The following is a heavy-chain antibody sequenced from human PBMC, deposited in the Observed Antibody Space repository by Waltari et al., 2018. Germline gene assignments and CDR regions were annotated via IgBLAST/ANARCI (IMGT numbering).Heavy chain of an antibody. V-gene: IGHV1-2*02. CDR2: INPNSGGT. D-gene: IGHD3-10*01. Sequence: QVQLVQSGAEVKKPGASVKVSCKASGYTFTGDYMHWVRPAPGQGLEWMGWINPNSGGTNYAQKFQGRVTMTRDTSISTAYMELSRLRSDDTAVYYCARGITMVRGSYYMDVWGKGTTVTISS. CDR3: ARGITMVRGSYYMDV. CDR1: GYTFTGDY. J-gene: IGHJ6*03.